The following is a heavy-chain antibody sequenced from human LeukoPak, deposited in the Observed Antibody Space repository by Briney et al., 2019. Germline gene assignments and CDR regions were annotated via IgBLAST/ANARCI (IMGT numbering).Heavy chain of an antibody. V-gene: IGHV7-4-1*02. D-gene: IGHD2-2*02. CDR2: INTNSGNP. CDR3: ARVLGYCTSTRCYNYFDY. Sequence: ASVKVSCKASGYNFTTYAMNWVRQAPGQGLEWMGWINTNSGNPTYAQGFTGRFVFSLDTSVSTAYLQISSLTAEDTAVYYCARVLGYCTSTRCYNYFDYWGQGTLVTVSP. J-gene: IGHJ4*02. CDR1: GYNFTTYA.